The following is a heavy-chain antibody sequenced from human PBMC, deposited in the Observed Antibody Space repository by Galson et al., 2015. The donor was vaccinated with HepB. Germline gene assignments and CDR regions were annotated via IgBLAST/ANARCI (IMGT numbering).Heavy chain of an antibody. V-gene: IGHV1-69*10. J-gene: IGHJ6*03. CDR1: GGTFGSYA. Sequence: SVKVSCKASGGTFGSYAISWVRQAPGQGLEWMGGIIPILGIANYAQKFQGRVTITADKSTSTAYMELSSLRSEDTAVYYCASGRAYGGPYYYMDVWGKGTTVTVSS. CDR3: ASGRAYGGPYYYMDV. CDR2: IIPILGIA. D-gene: IGHD4-23*01.